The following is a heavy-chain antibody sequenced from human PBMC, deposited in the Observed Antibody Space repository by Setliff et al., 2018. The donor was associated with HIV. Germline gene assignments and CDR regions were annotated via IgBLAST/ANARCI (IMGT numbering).Heavy chain of an antibody. J-gene: IGHJ4*02. CDR1: GFPFSSYG. Sequence: GGSLRLSCAVSGFPFSSYGMHWVRQAPGKGLQWVAFIRHRTSESYYADSVKGRFTISRDDSRNTLHLQMNSLRPEDTAVYYCAKDLESSGWYRGYIDYWGQGTLVTVSS. D-gene: IGHD6-19*01. CDR2: IRHRTSES. V-gene: IGHV3-30*02. CDR3: AKDLESSGWYRGYIDY.